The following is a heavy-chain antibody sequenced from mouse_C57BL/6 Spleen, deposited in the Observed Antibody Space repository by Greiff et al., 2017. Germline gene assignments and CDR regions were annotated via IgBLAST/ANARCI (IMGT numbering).Heavy chain of an antibody. CDR1: GYTFTSYW. V-gene: IGHV1-69*01. CDR3: ARSVDSSGYPDY. J-gene: IGHJ2*01. D-gene: IGHD3-2*02. CDR2: IDPSDSYT. Sequence: QVQLQQPGAELVMPGASVKLSCKASGYTFTSYWMHWVKQRPGQGLAWIGEIDPSDSYTNYNQKFKGKSTLTVDKSSSTAYMQLSSLTSEDSAVYYCARSVDSSGYPDYWGQGTTLTVSS.